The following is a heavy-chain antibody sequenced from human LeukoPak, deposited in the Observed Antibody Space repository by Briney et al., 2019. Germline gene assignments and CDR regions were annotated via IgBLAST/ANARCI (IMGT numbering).Heavy chain of an antibody. CDR1: GFIFTNYG. V-gene: IGHV3-23*01. CDR2: ITTGDNT. Sequence: PGGSLRLSCAASGFIFTNYGMSWVRQAPGQGLEWVSSITTGDNTYYADSVKGRFTISRDNSKNTLYLQMNSLRAEDTAVYYCAKALGEMATVDAFDIWGQGTMVTVSS. D-gene: IGHD5-24*01. J-gene: IGHJ3*02. CDR3: AKALGEMATVDAFDI.